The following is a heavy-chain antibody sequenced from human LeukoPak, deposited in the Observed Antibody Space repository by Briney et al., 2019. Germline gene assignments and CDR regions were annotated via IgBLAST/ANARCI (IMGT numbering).Heavy chain of an antibody. CDR2: INPDGSNI. CDR3: ARPPHGYGFDV. CDR1: GFTFSSYW. Sequence: EGSLRLSCAASGFTFSSYWFHWFRQAPGKGLVWVSHINPDGSNINYADSVKGRFTISRDNAKNTLYLQMNRLRAEDTAVYYCARPPHGYGFDVWGQGAMVTVSS. D-gene: IGHD2-2*03. J-gene: IGHJ3*01. V-gene: IGHV3-74*01.